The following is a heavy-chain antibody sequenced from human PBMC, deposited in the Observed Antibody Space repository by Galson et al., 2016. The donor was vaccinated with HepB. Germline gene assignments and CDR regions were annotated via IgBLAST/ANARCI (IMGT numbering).Heavy chain of an antibody. J-gene: IGHJ5*02. V-gene: IGHV4-59*01. D-gene: IGHD3-10*01. CDR2: IYYAGST. Sequence: LSLTCNVSGGSISGYFWNWVRQPPGKGLEWIGYIYYAGSTSYNPSLGSRVTMSVDMSKNQFSLKLRSVTTADTAVYFCARDLPRDGGWLDPWGPGTLVTVSS. CDR1: GGSISGYF. CDR3: ARDLPRDGGWLDP.